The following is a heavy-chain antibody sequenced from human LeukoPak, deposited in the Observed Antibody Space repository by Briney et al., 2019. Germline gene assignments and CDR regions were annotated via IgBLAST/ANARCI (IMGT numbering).Heavy chain of an antibody. Sequence: PGGSLRLSCAASGFTFSSYSMNWVRQAPGKGLEWVSSISSSSSYIYYADSVKGRFTISRDNAKNSLYLQMNSLRAEDTAVYYCATIAVGGVVVPAAILYYMDVWGKGTTVTVSS. V-gene: IGHV3-21*01. D-gene: IGHD2-2*01. CDR1: GFTFSSYS. J-gene: IGHJ6*03. CDR3: ATIAVGGVVVPAAILYYMDV. CDR2: ISSSSSYI.